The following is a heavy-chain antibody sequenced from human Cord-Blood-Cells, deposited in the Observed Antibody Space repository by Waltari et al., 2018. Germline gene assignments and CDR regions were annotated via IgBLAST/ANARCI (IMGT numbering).Heavy chain of an antibody. CDR3: AKTTLLWYFDL. Sequence: QVQLVESGGGVVQPGRSLRLSCAASGFTFSSYGMHWVRQAPGKGLEWGAVIAYDGSNKYYADSVKGRFTISRDNSKNTLYLQMNSLRAEDTAVYYCAKTTLLWYFDLWGRGTLVTVSS. J-gene: IGHJ2*01. D-gene: IGHD2-15*01. CDR2: IAYDGSNK. V-gene: IGHV3-30*18. CDR1: GFTFSSYG.